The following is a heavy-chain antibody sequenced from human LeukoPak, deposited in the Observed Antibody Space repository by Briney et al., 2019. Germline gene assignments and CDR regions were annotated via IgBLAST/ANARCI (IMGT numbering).Heavy chain of an antibody. CDR2: ISSSGSTI. V-gene: IGHV3-48*04. Sequence: SGGSLRLSCAASGFTFSSYWMSWVRQAPGKGLEWVSYISSSGSTIYYADSVKGRFTISRDNAKNSLYLQMNSLRAEDTAVYYCATPLSGDIVATIDDYWGQGTLVTVSS. D-gene: IGHD5-12*01. CDR3: ATPLSGDIVATIDDY. J-gene: IGHJ4*02. CDR1: GFTFSSYW.